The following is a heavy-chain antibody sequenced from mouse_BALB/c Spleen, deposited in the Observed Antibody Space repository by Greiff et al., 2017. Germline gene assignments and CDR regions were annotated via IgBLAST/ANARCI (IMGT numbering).Heavy chain of an antibody. CDR1: GYTFTSYW. Sequence: QLQQPGAELVKPGASVKMSCKASGYTFTSYWMHWVKQRPGQGLEWIGVIDPSDSYTSYNQKFKGKATLTVDTSSSTAYMQLSSLTSEDSAVYYCTRSGSSYYYFDYWGQGTTLTVSS. CDR3: TRSGSSYYYFDY. V-gene: IGHV1S127*01. J-gene: IGHJ2*01. D-gene: IGHD1-1*01. CDR2: IDPSDSYT.